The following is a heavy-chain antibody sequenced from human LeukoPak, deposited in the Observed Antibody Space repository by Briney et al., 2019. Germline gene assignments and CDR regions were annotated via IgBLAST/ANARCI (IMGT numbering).Heavy chain of an antibody. Sequence: ASVKVSCKASGYTFNGYYMHWVRQAPGQGLEWMGWISAYNGNTNYAQKLQGRVTMTTDTSTSTAYMELRSLRSDDTAVYYCARDQPYSSGWYGITGFDYWGQGTLVTVSS. CDR3: ARDQPYSSGWYGITGFDY. CDR1: GYTFNGYY. J-gene: IGHJ4*02. V-gene: IGHV1-18*04. D-gene: IGHD6-19*01. CDR2: ISAYNGNT.